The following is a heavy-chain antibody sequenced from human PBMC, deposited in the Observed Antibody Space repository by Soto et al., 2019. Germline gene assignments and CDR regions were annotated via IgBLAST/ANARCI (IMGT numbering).Heavy chain of an antibody. CDR2: ISGSGGST. V-gene: IGHV3-23*01. CDR1: GFTFSSYA. Sequence: VQLLESGGGLVQPGGSLRLSCAASGFTFSSYAMSWVRQAPGKGLEWVSAISGSGGSTYYADSVKGRFTISRDNSKNTLYLQMNSLRAEDTAVYYCAIPDIVVVVAAPFDYWGQGTLVTVSS. J-gene: IGHJ4*02. CDR3: AIPDIVVVVAAPFDY. D-gene: IGHD2-15*01.